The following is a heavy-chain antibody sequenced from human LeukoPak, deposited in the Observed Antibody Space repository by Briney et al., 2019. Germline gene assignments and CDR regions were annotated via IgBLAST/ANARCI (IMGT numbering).Heavy chain of an antibody. CDR3: ARKYSSTWYDALDI. Sequence: SQTLSLTCAISGDTVSSNSAAWNWIRQSPSRGLEWLGRTYYRSKWYNDYAASVKSRISINPDTSKNHFSLQLNPVTPEDTAVYYCARKYSSTWYDALDIWGQGTMVTVSS. CDR2: TYYRSKWYN. CDR1: GDTVSSNSAA. D-gene: IGHD6-13*01. V-gene: IGHV6-1*01. J-gene: IGHJ3*02.